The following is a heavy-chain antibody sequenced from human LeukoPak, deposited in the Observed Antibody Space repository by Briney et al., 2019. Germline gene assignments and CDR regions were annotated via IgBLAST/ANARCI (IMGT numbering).Heavy chain of an antibody. CDR1: GFTFSSYS. CDR2: ISSSSSTI. CDR3: ARRGYSSSSGRPTFDY. V-gene: IGHV3-48*01. Sequence: GGSLRLSCAASGFTFSSYSMNWVRQAPGKGLEWVSYISSSSSTIYYADSVKGRFTISRDNAKNSLYLQMNSLRAEDTAVYYCARRGYSSSSGRPTFDYWGQGTLVTVSS. J-gene: IGHJ4*02. D-gene: IGHD6-6*01.